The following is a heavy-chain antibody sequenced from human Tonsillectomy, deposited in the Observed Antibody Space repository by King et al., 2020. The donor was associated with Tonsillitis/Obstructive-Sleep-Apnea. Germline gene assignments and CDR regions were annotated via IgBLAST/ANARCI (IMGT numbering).Heavy chain of an antibody. CDR3: TRAPVFGRFLDYYYYMDV. J-gene: IGHJ6*03. CDR1: GFNFDDYA. V-gene: IGHV3-49*05. Sequence: VQLVESGGGLIKPGRSLRLSCTTSGFNFDDYAMSWFRQAPGKGLEWVGLIRSKSFGGTTEYAASVKGRFTISRDGSKGIAFLQMNSLRSEDTAVYYCTRAPVFGRFLDYYYYMDVWGKGTTVTVSS. D-gene: IGHD3-3*01. CDR2: IRSKSFGGTT.